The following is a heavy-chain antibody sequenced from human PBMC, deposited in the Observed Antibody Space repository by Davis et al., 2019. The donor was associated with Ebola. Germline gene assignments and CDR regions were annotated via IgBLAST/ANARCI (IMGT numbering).Heavy chain of an antibody. J-gene: IGHJ5*02. Sequence: SETLSLTCTVSGGSISSYYWSWIRQPPGKGMEWIGQISQGGITNYNPSLSSRVTISMDTSKNQFYLRLDFVTAADTAVFYCARTAMTSISDLGLGYNYFDPWGQGTLVTVST. CDR1: GGSISSYY. D-gene: IGHD4-17*01. CDR3: ARTAMTSISDLGLGYNYFDP. V-gene: IGHV4-34*01. CDR2: ISQGGIT.